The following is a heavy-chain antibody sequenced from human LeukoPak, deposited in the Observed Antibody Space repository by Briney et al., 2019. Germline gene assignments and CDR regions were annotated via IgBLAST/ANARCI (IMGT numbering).Heavy chain of an antibody. Sequence: ASVKVSCKASGYTFTSYYMHWVRQAPGQGLEWMGIINPSGGSTSYAQKFQGRVTMTRDTSTSTVYMELSSLRSEDTAVYYCARVPEGPTFVVPAAMVGIDYWGQGTLVTVSS. CDR2: INPSGGST. V-gene: IGHV1-46*01. CDR3: ARVPEGPTFVVPAAMVGIDY. D-gene: IGHD2-2*01. CDR1: GYTFTSYY. J-gene: IGHJ4*02.